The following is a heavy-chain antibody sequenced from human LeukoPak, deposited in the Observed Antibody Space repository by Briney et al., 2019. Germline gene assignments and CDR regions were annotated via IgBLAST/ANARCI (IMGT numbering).Heavy chain of an antibody. J-gene: IGHJ5*02. CDR1: GGTFGSYA. CDR3: ARARDYYDSSGYYNNWFDP. V-gene: IGHV1-69*05. CDR2: IIPIFGTA. Sequence: ASVKVSCKASGGTFGSYAISWVRQAPGQGLEWMGGIIPIFGTANYAQKFQGRVTITTDESTSTAYMELSSLRSEDTAVYYCARARDYYDSSGYYNNWFDPWGQGTLVTVSS. D-gene: IGHD3-22*01.